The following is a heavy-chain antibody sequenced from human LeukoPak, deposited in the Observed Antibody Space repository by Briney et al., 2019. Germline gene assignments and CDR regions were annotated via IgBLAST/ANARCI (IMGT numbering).Heavy chain of an antibody. J-gene: IGHJ6*04. Sequence: GGSLRLSCVASGFTVSSYCINWVRQAPGKGLEWVSSISSSSSYIYYANSVKGRFNISRDNAKNSLYLQMNSLRAEDTAVYYCARETVLWFGEPPSDVWGEGTTVTVVS. CDR3: ARETVLWFGEPPSDV. D-gene: IGHD3-10*01. CDR2: ISSSSSYI. CDR1: GFTVSSYC. V-gene: IGHV3-21*01.